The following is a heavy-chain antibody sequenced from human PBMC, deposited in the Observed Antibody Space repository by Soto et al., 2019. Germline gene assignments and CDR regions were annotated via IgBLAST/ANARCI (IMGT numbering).Heavy chain of an antibody. Sequence: QITLKESGPTLVKPTQTLTLTCTFSGFSLSTTGVGVGWIRQPPGKALDWLALIYWDDDKRYSPSLKSSLTSNKDNSKNQVVLTITNMDPIDTATYYCVRATPVSTGFDYWGQGTLVTVSS. CDR3: VRATPVSTGFDY. V-gene: IGHV2-5*02. D-gene: IGHD4-17*01. CDR1: GFSLSTTGVG. J-gene: IGHJ4*02. CDR2: IYWDDDK.